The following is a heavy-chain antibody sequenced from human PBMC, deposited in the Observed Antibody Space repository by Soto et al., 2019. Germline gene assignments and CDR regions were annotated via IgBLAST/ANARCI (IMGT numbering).Heavy chain of an antibody. CDR2: ISWNSGSI. V-gene: IGHV3-9*01. CDR1: GFTFDDYA. CDR3: AKDTSLGYDAFDI. D-gene: IGHD5-12*01. Sequence: GGSLRLSCAASGFTFDDYAMHWVRQAPGKGLEWVSGISWNSGSIGYADSVKGRFTISRDNAKNSLYLQMNSLRAEDTALYYCAKDTSLGYDAFDIWGQGTMVTVSS. J-gene: IGHJ3*02.